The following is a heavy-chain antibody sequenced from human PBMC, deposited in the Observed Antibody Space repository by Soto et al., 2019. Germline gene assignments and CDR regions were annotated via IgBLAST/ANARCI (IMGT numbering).Heavy chain of an antibody. V-gene: IGHV3-23*01. Sequence: EVQLLESGGGLVQPGGSLRLSCAASGFTFSSYAMSWVRQAPGKGLEWVSAISGSGGSTYYADSVKGRFTISRDNSKNTLYLQMNSLRAEDTAVYYCATLGELSFAVDYWGQGTLVTVSS. CDR2: ISGSGGST. CDR3: ATLGELSFAVDY. CDR1: GFTFSSYA. D-gene: IGHD3-16*02. J-gene: IGHJ4*02.